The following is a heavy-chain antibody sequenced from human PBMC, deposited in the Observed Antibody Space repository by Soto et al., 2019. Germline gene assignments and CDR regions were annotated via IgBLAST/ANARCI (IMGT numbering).Heavy chain of an antibody. J-gene: IGHJ4*02. CDR1: GFTLSTYW. V-gene: IGHV3-74*01. D-gene: IGHD3-10*01. CDR3: TRGPRPTSVGTGAY. Sequence: GGSLRLSCAASGFTLSTYWMHWVRQAPGKGLVWVSRINYDGSSTDYADSVKGRFTISRDNAKNTLYLQMNTLTAEDTAVYYCTRGPRPTSVGTGAYWGQGTLVTVSS. CDR2: INYDGSST.